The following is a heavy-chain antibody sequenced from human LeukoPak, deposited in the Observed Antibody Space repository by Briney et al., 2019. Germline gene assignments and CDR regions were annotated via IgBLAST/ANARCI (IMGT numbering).Heavy chain of an antibody. D-gene: IGHD6-19*01. CDR3: AARSGWYTDYFDY. J-gene: IGHJ4*02. CDR2: FDPEDGET. CDR1: GYTLTELS. Sequence: ASVKVSCKVSGYTLTELSMHWVREAPGKGLEWMGGFDPEDGETINAQKFQSRVTMTEDTTTDTAYMEMSSLRSEDTAVYYYAARSGWYTDYFDYWGQGTLVTVSS. V-gene: IGHV1-24*01.